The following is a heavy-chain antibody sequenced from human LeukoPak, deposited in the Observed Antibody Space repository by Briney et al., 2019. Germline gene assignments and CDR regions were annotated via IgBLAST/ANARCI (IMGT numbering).Heavy chain of an antibody. V-gene: IGHV5-51*01. Sequence: GESLKISCKGSGYRFTNYWIAWVRQMPGKGLEWIGIIYPGDSDTRYSPSFQGQVTMSADKSINTAYLQWGSLQASDTAMYYCARPGSSSSVWAFNIWGQGTVVTVSS. CDR2: IYPGDSDT. CDR1: GYRFTNYW. CDR3: ARPGSSSSVWAFNI. J-gene: IGHJ3*02. D-gene: IGHD6-6*01.